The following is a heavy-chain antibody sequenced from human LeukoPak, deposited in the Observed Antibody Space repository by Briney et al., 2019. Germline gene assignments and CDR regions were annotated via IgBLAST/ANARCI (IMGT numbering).Heavy chain of an antibody. Sequence: GGSLRLSCAASGFIFDDYGMSWVRQAPGKGLEWVCGINWKGGSTGYADSVKGRFTISRDNAKNSLYLQMNSLRAEDTAFYYCARSNYYDSTGYPFDYWGQGTPVTVSS. J-gene: IGHJ4*02. D-gene: IGHD3-22*01. CDR2: INWKGGST. V-gene: IGHV3-20*04. CDR3: ARSNYYDSTGYPFDY. CDR1: GFIFDDYG.